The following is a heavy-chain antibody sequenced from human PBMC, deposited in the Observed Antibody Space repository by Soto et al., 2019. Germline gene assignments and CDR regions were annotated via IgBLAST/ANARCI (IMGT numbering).Heavy chain of an antibody. J-gene: IGHJ3*02. CDR3: AVLPRITMIVVDMGDAFDI. Sequence: GGSLRLSCAASGFTFSSYGMHWVRQAPGKGLEWVAVISYDGSNKYYADSVKGRFTISRDNSKNTLYLQMNSLRAEDTAVYYCAVLPRITMIVVDMGDAFDIWGQGTMVTVSS. V-gene: IGHV3-30*03. CDR2: ISYDGSNK. CDR1: GFTFSSYG. D-gene: IGHD3-22*01.